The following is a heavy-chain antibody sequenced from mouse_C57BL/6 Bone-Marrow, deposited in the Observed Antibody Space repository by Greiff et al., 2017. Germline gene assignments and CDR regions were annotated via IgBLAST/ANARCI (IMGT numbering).Heavy chain of an antibody. CDR2: ISSGSSTI. Sequence: EVQLVESGGGLVKPGGSLKLSCAASGFTFSDYGMHWVRQAPEKGLEWVAYISSGSSTIYYADTVKGRFTISRDNAKNTLFLQMTSLRSEDTAMYYCAKAGSYYSNPYAMDYWGQGTSVTVSS. J-gene: IGHJ4*01. D-gene: IGHD2-5*01. CDR3: AKAGSYYSNPYAMDY. CDR1: GFTFSDYG. V-gene: IGHV5-17*01.